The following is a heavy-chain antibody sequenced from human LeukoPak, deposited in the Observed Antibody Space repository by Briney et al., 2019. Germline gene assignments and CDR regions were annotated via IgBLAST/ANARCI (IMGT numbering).Heavy chain of an antibody. CDR2: IYSTGST. CDR3: ARGLYGEGYYYYYYMDV. Sequence: SETLSLTCTVSGGSISNYYWSWIRQSAGKGLEWIGRIYSTGSTNYNPSLKGRVTMSVDTSKNQFSLKLSSVTAADTAVYYCARGLYGEGYYYYYYMDVWGKGTTVTVSS. CDR1: GGSISNYY. V-gene: IGHV4-4*07. J-gene: IGHJ6*03. D-gene: IGHD2-2*02.